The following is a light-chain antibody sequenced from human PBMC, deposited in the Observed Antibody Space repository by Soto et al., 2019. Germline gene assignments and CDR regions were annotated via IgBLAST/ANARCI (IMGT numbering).Light chain of an antibody. CDR1: QGISSY. CDR3: QQYENLPPG. V-gene: IGKV1-8*01. J-gene: IGKJ3*01. CDR2: AAS. Sequence: AIRMTQSPSSLSASTGDRVTITCRASQGISSYLAWYQQKPGKAPKLLIYAASTLQSGVPSRFSGSGSGTDFTLTISCLQSEDFATYYCQQYENLPPGFGPGTTVEIK.